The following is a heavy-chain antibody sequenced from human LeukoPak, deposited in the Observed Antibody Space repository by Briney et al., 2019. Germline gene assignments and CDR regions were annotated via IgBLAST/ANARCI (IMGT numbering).Heavy chain of an antibody. CDR3: ARDDSSGYLAFDI. CDR2: IYTGDSDT. Sequence: GESLKISCKGSGYSFINYWIGWVRQPPGKGLEWMWIIYTGDSDTRYSPSFQGQVTISADKSISTAYLQWSSLKASDTAMYYCARDDSSGYLAFDIWGQGTMVTVSS. D-gene: IGHD3-22*01. CDR1: GYSFINYW. J-gene: IGHJ3*02. V-gene: IGHV5-51*01.